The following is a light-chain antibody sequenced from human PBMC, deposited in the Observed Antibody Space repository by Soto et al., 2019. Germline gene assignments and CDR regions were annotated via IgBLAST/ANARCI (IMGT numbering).Light chain of an antibody. CDR3: ASWDDSLKGVV. Sequence: QSVLTQPPSASGTPGQRVTISCSGSSSNIGSNTVSWYQQLPGTAPKLLIYTDNQRPSGVPDRFSGSKSGTSASLAIGGLQSEDEADYYCASWDDSLKGVVFGGGTKVTVL. CDR2: TDN. V-gene: IGLV1-44*01. J-gene: IGLJ2*01. CDR1: SSNIGSNT.